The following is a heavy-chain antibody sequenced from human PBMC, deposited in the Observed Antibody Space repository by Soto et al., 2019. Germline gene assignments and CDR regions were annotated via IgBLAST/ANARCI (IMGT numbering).Heavy chain of an antibody. V-gene: IGHV1-69*13. Sequence: SVKVSCKASGGTFSRYSITWVRQAPGHGLEWIGRIIPIFGIASYAQKFQGRVTITADESTSTAYMELSSLRSEDTAVYYCARDWYYYDSSGYYERSAFDIWG. CDR3: ARDWYYYDSSGYYERSAFDI. D-gene: IGHD3-22*01. CDR2: IIPIFGIA. CDR1: GGTFSRYS. J-gene: IGHJ3*02.